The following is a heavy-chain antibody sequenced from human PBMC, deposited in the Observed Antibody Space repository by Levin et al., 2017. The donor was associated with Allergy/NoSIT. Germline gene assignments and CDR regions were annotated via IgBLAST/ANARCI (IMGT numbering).Heavy chain of an antibody. D-gene: IGHD3-22*01. CDR3: ARSGDSSGYYYGPWYFDL. V-gene: IGHV3-7*01. CDR2: IKQDGSEK. Sequence: GGSLRLSCAASGFTFSSYWMSWVRQAPGKGLEWVANIKQDGSEKYYVDSVKGRFTISRDNAKNSLYLQMNSLRAEDTAVYYCARSGDSSGYYYGPWYFDLWGRGTLVTVSS. J-gene: IGHJ2*01. CDR1: GFTFSSYW.